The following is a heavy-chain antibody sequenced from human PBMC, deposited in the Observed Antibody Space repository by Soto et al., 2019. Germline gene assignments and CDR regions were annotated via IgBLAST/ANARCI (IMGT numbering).Heavy chain of an antibody. D-gene: IGHD6-19*01. J-gene: IGHJ3*01. Sequence: QVQLQESGPGLVKPSGTLSLTCAVSGDSISSPKWWTWLRQPPGKGLEWIGDLLHSGTTNYNPSLMSRVTLSVDKPQHQFSLKLTSVTAAGTAICSCAYSTGWYRHDVRGQGTSVTVSS. V-gene: IGHV4-4*02. CDR2: LLHSGTT. CDR3: AYSTGWYRHDV. CDR1: GDSISSPKW.